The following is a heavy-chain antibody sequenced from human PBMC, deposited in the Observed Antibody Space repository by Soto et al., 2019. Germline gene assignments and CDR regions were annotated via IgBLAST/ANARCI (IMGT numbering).Heavy chain of an antibody. D-gene: IGHD3-9*01. V-gene: IGHV4-39*01. Sequence: PSGTLSVTCTVAGGSISSSSYYWGWIRQPPGKGLEWIGSIYYSGSTYYNPSLKSRVTISVDTSKNQFSLKLSSVTAADTAVYYCARLLTLRYFDWFHPGAQYFDYWGQGTLVTVSS. CDR1: GGSISSSSYY. CDR2: IYYSGST. J-gene: IGHJ4*02. CDR3: ARLLTLRYFDWFHPGAQYFDY.